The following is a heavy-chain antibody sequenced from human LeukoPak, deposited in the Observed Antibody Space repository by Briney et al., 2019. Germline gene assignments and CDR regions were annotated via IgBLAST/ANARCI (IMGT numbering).Heavy chain of an antibody. Sequence: ASVKVSCKASGYTFTGYYMHWVRQAPGQGLEWMGWINPNSGGTNYAQKFQGRVTMTRDTSISTAYMELSRLRSDDTAVYYCARGPPYYYYSYMDVWGKGTTVTVSS. V-gene: IGHV1-2*02. CDR1: GYTFTGYY. J-gene: IGHJ6*03. CDR3: ARGPPYYYYSYMDV. CDR2: INPNSGGT.